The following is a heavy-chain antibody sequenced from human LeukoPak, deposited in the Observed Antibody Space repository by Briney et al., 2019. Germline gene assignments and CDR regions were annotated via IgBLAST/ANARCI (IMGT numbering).Heavy chain of an antibody. V-gene: IGHV3-7*01. CDR2: IKQDGSEK. CDR3: ARHGTDDSSGYFHYYYYYGMDV. CDR1: GFTFSSYW. Sequence: GGSLRLSCAASGFTFSSYWMSWVRQAPGKGLEWVANIKQDGSEKYYVDSVKGRFTISRDNAKNSLYLQMNSLRAEDTAVYYCARHGTDDSSGYFHYYYYYGMDVWGQGTTVTVSS. J-gene: IGHJ6*02. D-gene: IGHD3-22*01.